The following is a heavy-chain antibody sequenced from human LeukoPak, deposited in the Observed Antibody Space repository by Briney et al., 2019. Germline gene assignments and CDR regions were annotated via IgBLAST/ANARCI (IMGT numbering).Heavy chain of an antibody. V-gene: IGHV1-8*01. CDR2: MNPNSGNT. CDR1: GYTFTSYD. D-gene: IGHD1-26*01. CDR3: ARMGRSGSYYGIDY. J-gene: IGHJ4*02. Sequence: ASVTVSCKASGYTFTSYDINWVRQATGQGVEWMGWMNPNSGNTGYAQKFQGRVTMTRNTSISTAYMELSSLRSEDTAVYYCARMGRSGSYYGIDYWGQGTLVTVSS.